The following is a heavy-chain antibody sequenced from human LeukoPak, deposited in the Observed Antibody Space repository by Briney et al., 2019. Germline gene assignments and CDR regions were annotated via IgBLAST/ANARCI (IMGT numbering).Heavy chain of an antibody. V-gene: IGHV3-66*01. CDR2: IYSNGDT. J-gene: IGHJ4*02. CDR1: GLTVTNNY. Sequence: GGSLRLSCAASGLTVTNNYWNWVRQPPGKGPEWISLIYSNGDTRYADSVKGRFTFSRDNSKNTLYLQMNSLKAEDTAVYYCTYGDYPLTYWGQGTLVSVSS. D-gene: IGHD4-17*01. CDR3: TYGDYPLTY.